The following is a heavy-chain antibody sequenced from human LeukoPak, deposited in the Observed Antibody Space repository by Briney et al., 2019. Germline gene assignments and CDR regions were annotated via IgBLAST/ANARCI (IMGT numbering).Heavy chain of an antibody. J-gene: IGHJ4*02. CDR1: GYTFTSYA. CDR2: INAGNGDT. D-gene: IGHD3-10*01. Sequence: GASVKVSCKASGYTFTSYAIHWVRQAPGQRLEWMGWINAGNGDTKYSQNFQGRVTTTRDTSASTAYMELSSLRSEDTAVYYCARDGVRNYGSGSYMYYFDYWGQGTLVTVSS. V-gene: IGHV1-3*01. CDR3: ARDGVRNYGSGSYMYYFDY.